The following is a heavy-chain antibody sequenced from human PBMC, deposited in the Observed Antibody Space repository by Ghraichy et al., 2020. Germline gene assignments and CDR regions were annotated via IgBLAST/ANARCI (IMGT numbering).Heavy chain of an antibody. CDR3: ARGRYCGGGSCYPRPYYLDY. D-gene: IGHD2-15*01. J-gene: IGHJ4*02. Sequence: SETLSLTCAVYGGPFGGYYWNLIRQPPGKGLEWIGEISYSGSTFYNPSLNRRVTLSVDPSNKQFSLRLRSVTAADTAIYYCARGRYCGGGSCYPRPYYLDYWGQGTLVTVSS. CDR2: ISYSGST. V-gene: IGHV4-34*01. CDR1: GGPFGGYY.